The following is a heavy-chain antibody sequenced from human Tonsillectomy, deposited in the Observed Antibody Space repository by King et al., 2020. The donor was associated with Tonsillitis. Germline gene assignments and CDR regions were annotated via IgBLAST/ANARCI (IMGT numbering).Heavy chain of an antibody. D-gene: IGHD6-6*01. CDR1: GGSVSSGSYY. J-gene: IGHJ4*02. V-gene: IGHV4-61*01. Sequence: VQLQESGPGLVKPSETLSLTCTVSGGSVSSGSYYWSWIRQPPGKGLEWIGYIYYSGSINYNPSLKSRVTISVDTSKNQFSLKLSSVTAADTAVDYCARVLTLGSSSRFDYWGQGTLVTVSS. CDR2: IYYSGSI. CDR3: ARVLTLGSSSRFDY.